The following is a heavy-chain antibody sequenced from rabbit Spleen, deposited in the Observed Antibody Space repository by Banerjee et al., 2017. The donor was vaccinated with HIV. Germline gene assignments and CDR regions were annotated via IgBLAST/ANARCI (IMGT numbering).Heavy chain of an antibody. Sequence: QSLEESGGDLVKPGASLTLTCTASGFSFTYSDYMCWVRQPPGKGPEWIACIGAGVSYTTYYATWAKGRFTISKTSSTTVTLQMTSLTAADTATYFCARDTGSSFSSYGMALWGPGTLVTVS. CDR2: IGAGVSYTT. J-gene: IGHJ6*01. CDR3: ARDTGSSFSSYGMAL. CDR1: GFSFTYSDY. D-gene: IGHD8-1*01. V-gene: IGHV1S40*01.